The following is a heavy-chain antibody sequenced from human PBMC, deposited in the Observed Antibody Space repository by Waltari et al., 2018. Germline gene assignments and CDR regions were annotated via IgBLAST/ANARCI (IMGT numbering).Heavy chain of an antibody. J-gene: IGHJ3*02. CDR3: ALPPVRGSSAFDI. CDR2: INPNSGGT. D-gene: IGHD6-6*01. Sequence: VHLVQSGAAVKKPGASVQVSCPASGSTFPDSYMHSVRQAPGQGLEWMGRINPNSGGTDYAQKFQGRVTVTRDTSISTAYMELTRLISDDTAVYYCALPPVRGSSAFDIWGQGTMVTVSS. V-gene: IGHV1-2*06. CDR1: GSTFPDSY.